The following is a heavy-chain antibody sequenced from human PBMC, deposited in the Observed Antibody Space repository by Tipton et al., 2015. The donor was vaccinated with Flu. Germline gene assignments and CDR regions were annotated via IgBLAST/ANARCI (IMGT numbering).Heavy chain of an antibody. J-gene: IGHJ5*02. CDR3: ARTDTYYDFWSGYYNTGWFDP. Sequence: TLSLTCTVSGGSISSYYWSWIRQPPGKGLEWIGYIYYSGSTNYNPSLKSRVTISVDTSKNQFSLKLSSVTAADTAVYYCARTDTYYDFWSGYYNTGWFDPWGQGTLVTVSS. CDR1: GGSISSYY. D-gene: IGHD3-3*01. CDR2: IYYSGST. V-gene: IGHV4-59*08.